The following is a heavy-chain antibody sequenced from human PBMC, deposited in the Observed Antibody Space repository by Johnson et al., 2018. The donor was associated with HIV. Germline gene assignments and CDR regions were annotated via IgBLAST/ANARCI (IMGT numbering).Heavy chain of an antibody. J-gene: IGHJ3*02. D-gene: IGHD3-22*01. Sequence: VQLVESGGVVAQIGGSLRLSCAASGFTFDAYTMYWVRQPPGKGLEWVAVISYDGSNKYYADSVKGRFTISRDNSKNTLYLQMGSRRAEDMAVYYCVRRNLDYYDSSANDAFDIWGQGTMVTVSS. CDR3: VRRNLDYYDSSANDAFDI. CDR1: GFTFDAYT. CDR2: ISYDGSNK. V-gene: IGHV3-30-3*01.